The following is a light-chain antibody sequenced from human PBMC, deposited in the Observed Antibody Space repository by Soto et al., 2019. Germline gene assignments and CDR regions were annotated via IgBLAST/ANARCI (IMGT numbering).Light chain of an antibody. CDR2: SAS. V-gene: IGKV3-15*01. J-gene: IGKJ2*01. CDR3: QHHNYWPS. Sequence: IVMTQSPATLSVSPGERATLSCRASQSVATNLACYQQKPGQAPRLLIHSASTRATGVPARFSGSGSGTEFTLTISSLQSEDFAVYYCQHHNYWPSCGQGANLEIK. CDR1: QSVATN.